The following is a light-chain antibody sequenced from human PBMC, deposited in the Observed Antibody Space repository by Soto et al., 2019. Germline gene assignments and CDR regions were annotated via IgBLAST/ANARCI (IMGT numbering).Light chain of an antibody. CDR1: QTISNR. V-gene: IGKV1-5*01. CDR2: DAS. J-gene: IGKJ1*01. Sequence: DIQMTQSPSTLSASVGDRVTITCRASQTISNRLAWYQHKPGKAPKYLIYDASSLESGAPSRFSGRGSGTQFTLTISSLQPDDFATYYCQRYNTFSGTFGPGTKVDIK. CDR3: QRYNTFSGT.